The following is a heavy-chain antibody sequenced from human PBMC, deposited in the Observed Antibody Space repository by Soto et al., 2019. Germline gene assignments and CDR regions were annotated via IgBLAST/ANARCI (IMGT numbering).Heavy chain of an antibody. CDR2: ISTYNGDT. CDR1: GYTFTRSG. D-gene: IGHD5-12*01. CDR3: ARAGVAPYYHYGMDV. V-gene: IGHV1-18*01. Sequence: QVQLVQSGAEVKKPGASVKVSCKASGYTFTRSGISWVRQAPGQGLEWMGWISTYNGDTNYAQTFQGRVTMTTDRSTSTDYMELRSLRSDDTAVYYWARAGVAPYYHYGMDVWGQGTPVTVSS. J-gene: IGHJ6*02.